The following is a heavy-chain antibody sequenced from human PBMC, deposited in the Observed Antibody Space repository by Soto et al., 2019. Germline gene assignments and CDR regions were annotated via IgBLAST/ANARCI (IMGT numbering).Heavy chain of an antibody. CDR1: GYTFTNYG. D-gene: IGHD2-2*03. V-gene: IGHV1-18*01. CDR2: ISGYNGNT. CDR3: ARTGYCRSTSCLSYYYYYGMDV. Sequence: ASVKVSCKASGYTFTNYGFSWVRQAPGQGLEWMGWISGYNGNTKYAEKFQGRVTMTTDTSTSTAYMELRSLRSDDTAVYYCARTGYCRSTSCLSYYYYYGMDVWGQGTTVTVSS. J-gene: IGHJ6*02.